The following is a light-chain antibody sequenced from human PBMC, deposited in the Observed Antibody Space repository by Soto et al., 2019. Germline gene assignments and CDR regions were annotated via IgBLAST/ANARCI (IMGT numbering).Light chain of an antibody. V-gene: IGKV1-5*01. CDR1: HNIERW. J-gene: IGKJ1*01. CDR3: QQSYSTPTWT. CDR2: DAS. Sequence: IQMTQSPSTLSASVGDRVTITCRASHNIERWMAWYQQKPGKAPSLLIFDASTLHSGVPSRFSGSGSGTDFTLTISSLQPDDFATYYCQQSYSTPTWTFGQGTKVDIK.